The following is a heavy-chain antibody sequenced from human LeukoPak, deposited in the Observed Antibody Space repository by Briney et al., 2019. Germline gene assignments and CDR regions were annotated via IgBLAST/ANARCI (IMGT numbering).Heavy chain of an antibody. D-gene: IGHD3-22*01. CDR3: AKDLSPADYYDSSGYYVRGDFDY. Sequence: GGSPRLSCAASGFTFGSYAMTWVRQAPGKGLEWVSGISGSGGSTYFADSVKGRFTISRDNSKNTLYVQMNSLRAEDTAVYFCAKDLSPADYYDSSGYYVRGDFDYWGQGTLVTASS. J-gene: IGHJ4*02. V-gene: IGHV3-23*01. CDR2: ISGSGGST. CDR1: GFTFGSYA.